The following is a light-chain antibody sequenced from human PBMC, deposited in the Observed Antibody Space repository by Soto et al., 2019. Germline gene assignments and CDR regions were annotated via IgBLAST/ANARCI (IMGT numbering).Light chain of an antibody. Sequence: EILMTHSRVTLSVSPGERVTLSCRASQSVSDNLAWYQQKPGQAPSLLIYGAFTRATGVPARFSGDGSGTELTLTVSSLQSEDFALYYCPQYNDWLLTLGQGTQVDI. J-gene: IGKJ1*01. CDR1: QSVSDN. V-gene: IGKV3-15*01. CDR3: PQYNDWLLT. CDR2: GAF.